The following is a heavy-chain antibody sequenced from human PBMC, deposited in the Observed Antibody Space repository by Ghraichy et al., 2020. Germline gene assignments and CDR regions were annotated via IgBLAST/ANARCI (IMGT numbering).Heavy chain of an antibody. CDR3: ARDFGASGSGSYYNLFPYLDP. CDR2: ISSSSSYI. CDR1: GFTFSSYS. D-gene: IGHD3-10*01. J-gene: IGHJ5*02. V-gene: IGHV3-21*01. Sequence: LSLTCAASGFTFSSYSMNWVRQAPGKGLEWVSSISSSSSYIYYADSVKGRFTISRDNAKNSLYLQMNSLRAEDTAVYYCARDFGASGSGSYYNLFPYLDPWGQGTLVTVSS.